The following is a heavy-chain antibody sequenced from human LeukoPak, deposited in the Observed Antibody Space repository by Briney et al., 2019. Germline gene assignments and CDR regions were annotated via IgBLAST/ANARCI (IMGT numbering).Heavy chain of an antibody. CDR3: ARPYDSGGYLPVAFDI. CDR1: GGSISSNSYY. CDR2: IYYSGST. D-gene: IGHD3-22*01. Sequence: SESLSLTCTASGGSISSNSYYWGWIRQPPGKGLEWIGRIYYSGSTYYNPSLNRRAILSVNSSKKLFFQKLSSVTAATTAVYCCARPYDSGGYLPVAFDIWGPETVVTVSS. J-gene: IGHJ3*02. V-gene: IGHV4-39*01.